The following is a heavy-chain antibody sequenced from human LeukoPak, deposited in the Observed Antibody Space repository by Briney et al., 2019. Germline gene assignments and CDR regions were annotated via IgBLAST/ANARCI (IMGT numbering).Heavy chain of an antibody. V-gene: IGHV3-9*01. CDR1: GFTFDDYA. J-gene: IGHJ4*02. D-gene: IGHD1-26*01. Sequence: GRSLRLSCAASGFTFDDYAMHWVRQAPGKGLEWVSGISWNSGSIGYADSVKGRFTISRDNAKNSLYLQMNSLRAEDTALYYCAKGVEWEPLPSSFDYWGQGTLVTVSS. CDR2: ISWNSGSI. CDR3: AKGVEWEPLPSSFDY.